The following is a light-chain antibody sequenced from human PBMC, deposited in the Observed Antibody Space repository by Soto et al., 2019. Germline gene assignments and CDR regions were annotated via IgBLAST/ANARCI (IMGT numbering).Light chain of an antibody. CDR2: WAS. J-gene: IGKJ1*01. CDR3: QQYYSTPWT. V-gene: IGKV4-1*01. Sequence: EIVMAQFPETLAVSVGERATIKCSSSQSLVHSSDNRNYLTWYQQKPGQPPKLLIYWASTRQSGVPDRFSGSGSGTDFTLTINSLQAEDVAVYYCQQYYSTPWTFGQGTKVDIK. CDR1: QSLVHSSDNRNY.